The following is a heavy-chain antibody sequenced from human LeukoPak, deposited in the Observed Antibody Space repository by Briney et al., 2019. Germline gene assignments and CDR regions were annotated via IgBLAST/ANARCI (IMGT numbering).Heavy chain of an antibody. Sequence: GGSLRLSCAASGFTFSSYSMNWVRQAPGKGLEWVSSISSSSSYIYYADSVKGRFTISRDNAKNSLYLQMNSLRAEDTAVYYCAKAANRGYSGYDSSNYFDYWGQGTLVTVSS. D-gene: IGHD5-12*01. CDR3: AKAANRGYSGYDSSNYFDY. CDR1: GFTFSSYS. J-gene: IGHJ4*02. CDR2: ISSSSSYI. V-gene: IGHV3-21*01.